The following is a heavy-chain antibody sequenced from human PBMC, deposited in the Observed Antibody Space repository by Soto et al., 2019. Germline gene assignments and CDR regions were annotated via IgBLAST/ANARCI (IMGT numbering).Heavy chain of an antibody. V-gene: IGHV3-23*01. CDR1: GFTFSSYA. Sequence: GGSLRLSCAASGFTFSSYAMGWVRQAPGKGLEWVSAISGSGGSTYYADSVKGRFTISRDNSKNTLYLQMNSLRAEDTAVYYCAKIGYYGSGSYYNGFRGAFDIWGQGTMVTVSS. J-gene: IGHJ3*02. CDR2: ISGSGGST. CDR3: AKIGYYGSGSYYNGFRGAFDI. D-gene: IGHD3-10*01.